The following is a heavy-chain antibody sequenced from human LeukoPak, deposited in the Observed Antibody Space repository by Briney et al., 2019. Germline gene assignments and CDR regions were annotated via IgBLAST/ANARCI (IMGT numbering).Heavy chain of an antibody. J-gene: IGHJ4*02. CDR1: GYTFTSYG. CDR2: ISAYNGNT. V-gene: IGHV1-18*01. Sequence: ASVKVSFTASGYTFTSYGISWVRQAPGQGREWMGWISAYNGNTNYTQKLQGRVTMTTDTSTSTAYMELRSLRSDDTAVYYCARVSTTYYDFWSGYFTFDYWGQGTLVTVSS. D-gene: IGHD3-3*01. CDR3: ARVSTTYYDFWSGYFTFDY.